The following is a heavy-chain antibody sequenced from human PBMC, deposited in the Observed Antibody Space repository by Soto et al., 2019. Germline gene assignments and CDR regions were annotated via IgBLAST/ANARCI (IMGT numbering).Heavy chain of an antibody. D-gene: IGHD6-19*01. CDR3: ARSPKYSSGWYVPAKGDWFDP. CDR1: GFSLSTSGVG. V-gene: IGHV2-5*01. CDR2: IYWNDDK. Sequence: SGPTLVNPTQTLTLTCTFSGFSLSTSGVGVGWIRQPPGKALEWLALIYWNDDKRYSPSLKSRLTITKDTSKNQVVLTMTNMDPVDTATYYCARSPKYSSGWYVPAKGDWFDPWGQGTLVTVSS. J-gene: IGHJ5*02.